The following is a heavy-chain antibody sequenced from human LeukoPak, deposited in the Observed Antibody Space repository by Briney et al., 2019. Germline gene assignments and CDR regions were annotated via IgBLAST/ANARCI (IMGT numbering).Heavy chain of an antibody. CDR1: GGSISSGGYY. D-gene: IGHD1-26*01. Sequence: PSQTLSLTCPVSGGSISSGGYYWSWLRQHPGKGLEWVGDIYYSGSTYYNASLKSRVNISVDTSKKQFSLKLSSVTAADTAVYYCARGSYHFFDYWGQGTLVTVSS. V-gene: IGHV4-31*03. CDR2: IYYSGST. J-gene: IGHJ4*02. CDR3: ARGSYHFFDY.